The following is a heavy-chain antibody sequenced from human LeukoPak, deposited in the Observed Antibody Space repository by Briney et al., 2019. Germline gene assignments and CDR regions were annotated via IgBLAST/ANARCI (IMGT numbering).Heavy chain of an antibody. Sequence: PMASVKVSCKASGGTFSSYAISWVRQAPGQGLEWMGGIIPIFGTANYAQKFQGRVTITADKSTSTAYMELSSLRSEDTAVYYCARSSIIAAAGPYYFDYWAREPWSPSP. J-gene: IGHJ4*02. CDR1: GGTFSSYA. CDR3: ARSSIIAAAGPYYFDY. CDR2: IIPIFGTA. D-gene: IGHD6-13*01. V-gene: IGHV1-69*06.